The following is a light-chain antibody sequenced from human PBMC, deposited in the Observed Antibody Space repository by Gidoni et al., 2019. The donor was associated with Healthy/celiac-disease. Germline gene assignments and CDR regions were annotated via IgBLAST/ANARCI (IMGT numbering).Light chain of an antibody. CDR1: QSVSSSY. CDR3: QQYGSSPPT. V-gene: IGKV3-20*01. CDR2: GAS. Sequence: IVLTQSPGTVSLSPGERATLSCRSSQSVSSSYLDWYQQKPGQAPRPLIYGASSRATGIPDRFSGSGSGTDFTLTISRLEPEDFAVYYCQQYGSSPPTFGQGTKVEIK. J-gene: IGKJ1*01.